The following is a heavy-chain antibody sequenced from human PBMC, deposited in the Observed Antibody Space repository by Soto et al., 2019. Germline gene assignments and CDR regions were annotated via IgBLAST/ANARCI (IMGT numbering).Heavy chain of an antibody. J-gene: IGHJ4*02. V-gene: IGHV3-66*01. D-gene: IGHD2-21*01. CDR1: GFSVSSDF. Sequence: EVQLVESGGGLVQPGGSLRLSCAASGFSVSSDFMIWVRQAPGKGLDWVSSIYPDGRTFHAESVKGRFTIYRNSPKSKLYVQINSLRVEDTAVYYCSSRGDWGQGALVTVSS. CDR2: IYPDGRT. CDR3: SSRGD.